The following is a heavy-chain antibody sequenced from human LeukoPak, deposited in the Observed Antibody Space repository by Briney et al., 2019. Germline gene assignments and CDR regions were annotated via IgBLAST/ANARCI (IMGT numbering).Heavy chain of an antibody. V-gene: IGHV3-23*01. CDR2: ITNSGGST. J-gene: IGHJ3*02. CDR1: GFTFYSYA. Sequence: PXGSLRLSCAASGFTFYSYAMNWVRQAXGKGLEWVSAITNSGGSTYYADSVKGRFTISRDNSKNTLYLQMNSLRADDTAVYFCAKGRYTSGWPNDAFDIWGQGTMVTVSS. D-gene: IGHD6-19*01. CDR3: AKGRYTSGWPNDAFDI.